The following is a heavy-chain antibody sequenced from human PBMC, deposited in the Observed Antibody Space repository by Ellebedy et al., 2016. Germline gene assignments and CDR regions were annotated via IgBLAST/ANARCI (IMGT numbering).Heavy chain of an antibody. CDR1: GGTFSSYA. CDR2: IIPIVGIA. D-gene: IGHD2-21*02. CDR3: ARGGPKHKVVVTEYYYYDMDV. Sequence: ASVKVSCKASGGTFSSYAISWVRQAPGQGLEWMGGIIPIVGIANYAQKFQGRVTITADTSTNTAYMELSSLRSEDTAVYYCARGGPKHKVVVTEYYYYDMDVWGQGTTVTVSS. V-gene: IGHV1-69*10. J-gene: IGHJ6*02.